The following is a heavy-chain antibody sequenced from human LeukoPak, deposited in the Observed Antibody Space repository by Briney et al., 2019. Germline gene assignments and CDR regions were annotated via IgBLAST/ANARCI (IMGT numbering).Heavy chain of an antibody. Sequence: SLRLSCAASGFTFNSYGMHWVRQAPGKGLEWVAVIWYDGSNKYYADSVKGRFTISRDGSKNTLYLQMNSLRAEDTAMYYCARASSRDTAMAIFDYWGQGTLVTVSS. CDR1: GFTFNSYG. J-gene: IGHJ4*02. CDR3: ARASSRDTAMAIFDY. V-gene: IGHV3-33*01. CDR2: IWYDGSNK. D-gene: IGHD5-18*01.